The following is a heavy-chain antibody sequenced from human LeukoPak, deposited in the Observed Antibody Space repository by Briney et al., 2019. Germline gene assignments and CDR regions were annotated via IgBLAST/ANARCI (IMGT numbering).Heavy chain of an antibody. CDR3: ARDDTSAHFFDY. CDR1: GFTFKIYS. CDR2: ISTSSSHM. J-gene: IGHJ4*02. D-gene: IGHD3-10*01. V-gene: IGHV3-21*01. Sequence: GGSLRLSCAASGFTFKIYSMNWVRQAPGKGLEWVSSISTSSSHMYYADSVKGRFTISRDNAKNSLYLQMNTLRAEDTAVYYCARDDTSAHFFDYWGQGTLVSV.